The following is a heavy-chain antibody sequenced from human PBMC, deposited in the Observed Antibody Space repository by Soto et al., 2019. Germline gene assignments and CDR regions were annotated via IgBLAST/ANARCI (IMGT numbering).Heavy chain of an antibody. V-gene: IGHV1-69*13. Sequence: ASVTVSCKAPGGTFSSYAIIWVRQAPGQGLEWMGGIIPIFGTANYAQKFQGRVTITADESTSTAYMELSSLRSEDTAVYYCARGESSGYYNAFDIWGQGTMVTVSS. CDR1: GGTFSSYA. CDR2: IIPIFGTA. J-gene: IGHJ3*02. D-gene: IGHD3-22*01. CDR3: ARGESSGYYNAFDI.